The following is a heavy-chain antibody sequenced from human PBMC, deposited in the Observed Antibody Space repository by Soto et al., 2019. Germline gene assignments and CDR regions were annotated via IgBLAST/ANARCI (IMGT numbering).Heavy chain of an antibody. CDR1: GYTFTNYG. Sequence: GASVKVSCKASGYTFTNYGISWVRQAPGQRLEWMGWISAYNGNTNYAQKLQGRVTMTTDTSTSTAYMELRSLRSDDTAVYYCAREKSRPFSIAAAGSPYYYYGMDVWGQGTTVTVSS. CDR2: ISAYNGNT. D-gene: IGHD6-13*01. V-gene: IGHV1-18*01. J-gene: IGHJ6*02. CDR3: AREKSRPFSIAAAGSPYYYYGMDV.